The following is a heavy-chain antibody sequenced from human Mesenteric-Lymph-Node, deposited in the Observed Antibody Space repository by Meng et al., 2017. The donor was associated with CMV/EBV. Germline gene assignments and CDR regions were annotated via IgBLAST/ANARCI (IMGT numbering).Heavy chain of an antibody. CDR3: AKVSFEGFDY. Sequence: GGSLRLSCAASGFAFSSYAMHWVRQAPGKGLEWVSAISGSGGSTYYADSVKGRFTISRDNSKNTLYLQMNSLRAEDTAVYYCAKVSFEGFDYWGQGTLVTVSS. V-gene: IGHV3-23*01. J-gene: IGHJ4*02. CDR1: GFAFSSYA. CDR2: ISGSGGST.